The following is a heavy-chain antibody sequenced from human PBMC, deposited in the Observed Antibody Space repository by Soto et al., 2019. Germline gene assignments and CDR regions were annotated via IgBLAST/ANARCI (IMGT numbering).Heavy chain of an antibody. J-gene: IGHJ4*02. CDR2: VYYSGST. Sequence: SETLSLTCTVSGGSISSYYGSWIRQPPGKGLEWIGYVYYSGSTNYNPSLKSRVTISVDTSKNQFSLKLSSVTAADTAVYYCARLGAGADYGDYHRFDYWGQGTLVTVSS. CDR1: GGSISSYY. V-gene: IGHV4-59*08. CDR3: ARLGAGADYGDYHRFDY. D-gene: IGHD4-17*01.